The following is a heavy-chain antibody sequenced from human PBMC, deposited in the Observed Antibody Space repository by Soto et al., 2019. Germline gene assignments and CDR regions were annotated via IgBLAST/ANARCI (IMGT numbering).Heavy chain of an antibody. CDR3: AKGEDSYGQFDY. Sequence: QVQLVESGGGVVQPGRSLRLSCAASGFTFSSYGMHWVRQAPGKGLEWVAVISYDGSNKYYADSVKGRFTISRDNSKNTLYLQMYSLRVEDTGVYYCAKGEDSYGQFDYWGQGTLVTVSS. D-gene: IGHD5-18*01. V-gene: IGHV3-30*18. J-gene: IGHJ4*02. CDR2: ISYDGSNK. CDR1: GFTFSSYG.